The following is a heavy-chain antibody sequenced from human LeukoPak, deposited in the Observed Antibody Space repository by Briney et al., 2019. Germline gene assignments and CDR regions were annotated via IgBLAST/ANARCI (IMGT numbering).Heavy chain of an antibody. Sequence: GASVKVSCKASGYTFTSYDINWVRQATGQGLEWMGWMNPNSGNTGYAQKFQGRVTITRNTSISTAYMELSSLRSEDTAVYYCAGGLVTGTTSAWYFDYWGQGTLVTVSS. CDR1: GYTFTSYD. V-gene: IGHV1-8*03. CDR2: MNPNSGNT. CDR3: AGGLVTGTTSAWYFDY. J-gene: IGHJ4*02. D-gene: IGHD1-7*01.